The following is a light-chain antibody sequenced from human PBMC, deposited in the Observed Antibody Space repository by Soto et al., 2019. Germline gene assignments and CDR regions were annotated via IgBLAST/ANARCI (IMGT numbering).Light chain of an antibody. Sequence: EIVMTQSPATLSLSPGEGATLSCRASQSISNKLAWYQQKPGQAPRLLMYDASTRATDIPARFSGSGSGAEFTLTITSLQSEDFAVYYCQQYGNSPPLTFGGGTKVDIK. CDR3: QQYGNSPPLT. V-gene: IGKV3-15*01. CDR1: QSISNK. J-gene: IGKJ4*01. CDR2: DAS.